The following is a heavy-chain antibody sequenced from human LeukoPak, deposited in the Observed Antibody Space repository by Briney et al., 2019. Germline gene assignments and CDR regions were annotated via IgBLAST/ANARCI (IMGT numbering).Heavy chain of an antibody. CDR2: IYYTGTT. J-gene: IGHJ4*02. V-gene: IGHV4-59*01. CDR1: GGSINSYC. Sequence: TSETLSLTCTVSGGSINSYCWSWLRQPPGRGLEWISYIYYTGTTNYNPSLKSRVAISVDTSKNQFSLKLSSVTAADTAVYYCVRDKGDGTRPSSERFDYWGQGTLVTVSS. CDR3: VRDKGDGTRPSSERFDY. D-gene: IGHD5-24*01.